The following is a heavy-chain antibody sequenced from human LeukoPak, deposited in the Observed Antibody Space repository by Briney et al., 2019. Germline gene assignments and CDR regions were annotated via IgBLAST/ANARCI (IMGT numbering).Heavy chain of an antibody. V-gene: IGHV4-59*01. D-gene: IGHD7-27*01. CDR1: GGSISSYY. Sequence: SETLSLTCTVSGGSISSYYWSWIRQPPGKGLEWIGYIYYSGSTNYNPSFKSRVTISIDTSENQFSLKLNSVTAADTAVYYCARLVLGITGLDYWGQGTLVTVSS. CDR3: ARLVLGITGLDY. CDR2: IYYSGST. J-gene: IGHJ4*02.